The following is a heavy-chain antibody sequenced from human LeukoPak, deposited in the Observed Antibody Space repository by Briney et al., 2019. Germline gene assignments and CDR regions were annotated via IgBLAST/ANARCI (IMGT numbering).Heavy chain of an antibody. CDR2: ISSSSSYI. J-gene: IGHJ4*02. CDR3: ARDAAVVGAIGFDY. D-gene: IGHD1-26*01. V-gene: IGHV3-21*01. CDR1: GFTFSSYS. Sequence: GGSLRLSCAASGFTFSSYSMNWVRQAPGKGLEWVSSISSSSSYIYYADSVKGRFTISRDNAKNSLYLQMNSLRAEDTAVYYCARDAAVVGAIGFDYWGQGTLVTVSS.